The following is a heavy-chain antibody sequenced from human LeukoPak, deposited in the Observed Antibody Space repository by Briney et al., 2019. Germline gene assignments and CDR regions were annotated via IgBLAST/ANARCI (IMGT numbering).Heavy chain of an antibody. CDR1: GFTFSSYS. J-gene: IGHJ6*02. CDR2: ISSSSSTI. CDR3: ARDLRPGVGATNYYYGMDV. V-gene: IGHV3-48*01. D-gene: IGHD1-26*01. Sequence: SGGSLRLSCAASGFTFSSYSMNWVRQAPGKGLEWVSYISSSSSTIYYADSVKGRFTISRDNAKNSLYLQMNSLRAEDTAVYYCARDLRPGVGATNYYYGMDVWGQGTTVTVSS.